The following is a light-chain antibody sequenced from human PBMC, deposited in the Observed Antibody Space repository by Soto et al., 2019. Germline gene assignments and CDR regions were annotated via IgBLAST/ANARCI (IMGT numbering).Light chain of an antibody. CDR3: QKFGTPPGT. CDR2: GIS. J-gene: IGKJ1*01. V-gene: IGKV3-20*01. Sequence: ETVLSQSPGTLSLSPGEGATLSCRASQSIVGNYLAWYQQKPGQAPRLLIYGISVRATGIPDRFSGSGSRTDFTLTISRLEPEDSAVYYCQKFGTPPGTFGQGTKVEIK. CDR1: QSIVGNY.